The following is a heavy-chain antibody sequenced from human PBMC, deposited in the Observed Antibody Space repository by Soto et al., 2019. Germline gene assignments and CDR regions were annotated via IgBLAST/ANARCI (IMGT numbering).Heavy chain of an antibody. J-gene: IGHJ4*02. V-gene: IGHV4-34*01. D-gene: IGHD2-15*01. Sequence: QVQLQQWGAGLLKPSETLSLTCAVYGGSFSGYYWSWIRQPPGKGLEWIGEINHSGSTNYNPSLTSRVTISVDTSKNQFSLKLSSVTAADTAVYYCARVDCSGGSCYSDYWGQGTLVTVSS. CDR1: GGSFSGYY. CDR2: INHSGST. CDR3: ARVDCSGGSCYSDY.